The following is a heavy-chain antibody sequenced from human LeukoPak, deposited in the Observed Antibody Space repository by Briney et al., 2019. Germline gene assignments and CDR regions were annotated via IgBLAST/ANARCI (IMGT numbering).Heavy chain of an antibody. CDR2: IYYSGST. D-gene: IGHD3-10*01. CDR3: ARHYGP. V-gene: IGHV4-59*08. J-gene: IGHJ4*02. Sequence: PSETLSLTCTVSGGSISSYYWSWIRQPPGKGLEWIGYIYYSGSTYYNPTLKSRVTISVDTSKNQFSLKLNSVTATDTAVYYCARHYGPWGQGTLVTVSS. CDR1: GGSISSYY.